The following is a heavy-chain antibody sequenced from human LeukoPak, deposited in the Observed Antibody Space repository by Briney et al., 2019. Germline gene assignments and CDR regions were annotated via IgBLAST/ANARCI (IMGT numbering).Heavy chain of an antibody. J-gene: IGHJ5*02. D-gene: IGHD2-2*02. V-gene: IGHV4-34*01. Sequence: PSETLSLTCAVYGGSFSGYYWSWIRQPPGKGLEWIGEINHSGSTNYNPSLKSRVTTSVDTSKNQFSLKLSSVTAADTAVYYCARGRATLSCSSTSCYTGNWFDPWGQGTLVTVSS. CDR1: GGSFSGYY. CDR3: ARGRATLSCSSTSCYTGNWFDP. CDR2: INHSGST.